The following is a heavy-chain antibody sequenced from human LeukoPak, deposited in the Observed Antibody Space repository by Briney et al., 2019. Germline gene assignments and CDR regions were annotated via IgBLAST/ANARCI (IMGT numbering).Heavy chain of an antibody. CDR3: ARDNRAPTLYGYSSSWSDWFDP. CDR2: INHSGST. D-gene: IGHD6-13*01. J-gene: IGHJ5*02. Sequence: SETLSLTCAVYGGSFSGYYWSWIRQPPGKGLEWIGEINHSGSTNYNPSLKSRVTISVDTSKNQFSLKLSSVTAADTAVYYCARDNRAPTLYGYSSSWSDWFDPWGQGTLVTVSS. CDR1: GGSFSGYY. V-gene: IGHV4-34*01.